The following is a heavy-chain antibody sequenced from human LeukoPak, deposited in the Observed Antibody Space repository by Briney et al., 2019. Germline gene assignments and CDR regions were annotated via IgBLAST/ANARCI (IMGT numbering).Heavy chain of an antibody. Sequence: SETLSLTCAVYGGSFSGYYWSWIRQPPGKGLEWIGEINHSGSTNYNPSLKSRVTISVDTSKNQFSLKLSSVTAADTAVYYCARGRGAHFDYWGQGTLVTVPS. CDR2: INHSGST. D-gene: IGHD4/OR15-4a*01. CDR1: GGSFSGYY. J-gene: IGHJ4*02. CDR3: ARGRGAHFDY. V-gene: IGHV4-34*01.